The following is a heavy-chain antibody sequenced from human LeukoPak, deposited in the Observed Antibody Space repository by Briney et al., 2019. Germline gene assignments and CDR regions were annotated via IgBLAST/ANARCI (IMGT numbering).Heavy chain of an antibody. CDR3: ARGSVGPNYCSSTSCYYVVDY. Sequence: GGSLRLSCAASGFTFSSYWMSWVRQAPGKGLEWVANIKQDGSEKYYVDSVKGRFTISRDNAKSSLYLQMNSLRAEDTAVYYCARGSVGPNYCSSTSCYYVVDYWGQGTLVTVSS. CDR2: IKQDGSEK. CDR1: GFTFSSYW. V-gene: IGHV3-7*01. D-gene: IGHD2-2*01. J-gene: IGHJ4*02.